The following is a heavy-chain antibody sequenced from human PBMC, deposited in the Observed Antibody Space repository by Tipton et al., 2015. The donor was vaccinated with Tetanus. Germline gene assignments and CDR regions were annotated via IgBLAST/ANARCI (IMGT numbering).Heavy chain of an antibody. J-gene: IGHJ4*02. V-gene: IGHV1-69*06. CDR2: IFPQFGTS. D-gene: IGHD2-15*01. Sequence: QSGPEVKKPGSSEKVSCKTSGGTFNSYAISWVRQDPGQGLEWMGGIFPQFGTSNYAPKFQERVTMTADTYTGTVYMDLSSLRSDYTAVYYCVRPDIYCIGGSCYLALDYWDQGCLVSVSS. CDR1: GGTFNSYA. CDR3: VRPDIYCIGGSCYLALDY.